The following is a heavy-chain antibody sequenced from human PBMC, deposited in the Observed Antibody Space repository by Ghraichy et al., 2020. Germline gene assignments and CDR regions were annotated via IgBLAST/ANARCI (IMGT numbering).Heavy chain of an antibody. D-gene: IGHD2-15*01. J-gene: IGHJ4*02. V-gene: IGHV4-34*01. CDR2: INHSGST. CDR1: GVSFSGYY. CDR3: ARRRGYCSGGSCYSGSIDY. Sequence: SETLSLTCAVYGVSFSGYYWSWIRQPPGKGLEWIGEINHSGSTNYNPSLKSRVTISVDTSKNQFSLKLSSVTAADTAVYYCARRRGYCSGGSCYSGSIDYWGQGTLVTVSS.